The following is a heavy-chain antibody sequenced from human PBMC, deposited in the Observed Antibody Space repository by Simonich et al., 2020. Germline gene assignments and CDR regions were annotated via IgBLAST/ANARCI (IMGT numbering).Heavy chain of an antibody. V-gene: IGHV1-18*01. CDR2: ITTYNGKT. Sequence: QVQLVQSGAEVKKPGAYVKVSFKASGYTFTSYGISWVRQAPGQGLECMGTSSRIPDPGEGYKWMARITTYNGKTNTAQKLQGRVNMTTDTSTSTSYMELRSLRTDDTAVYYCARSTTGTTAFDIWGQGTMGTVSS. D-gene: IGHD1-1*01. CDR3: ARSTTGTTAFDI. CDR1: GYTFTSYG. J-gene: IGHJ3*02.